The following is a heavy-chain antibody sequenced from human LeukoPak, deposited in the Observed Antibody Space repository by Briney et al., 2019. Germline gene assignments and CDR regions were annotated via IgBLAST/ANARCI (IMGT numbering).Heavy chain of an antibody. Sequence: EASVKVSCKASGYTFTSYYMHWVRQAPGQGLEWMGIINPSGGSTSYAQEFQGRVTMTRDTSTSTVYMELSSLRSEDTAVYYCARVRRYCSGGSCYPAHFDYWGQGTLVTVSS. D-gene: IGHD2-15*01. V-gene: IGHV1-46*01. J-gene: IGHJ4*02. CDR3: ARVRRYCSGGSCYPAHFDY. CDR1: GYTFTSYY. CDR2: INPSGGST.